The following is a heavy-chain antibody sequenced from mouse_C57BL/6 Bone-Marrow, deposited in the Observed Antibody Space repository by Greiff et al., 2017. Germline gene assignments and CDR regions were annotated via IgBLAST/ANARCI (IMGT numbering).Heavy chain of an antibody. CDR1: GYTFTSSG. J-gene: IGHJ3*01. CDR2: IYPRSGNT. CDR3: ARKLRAY. Sequence: VQLQQSGAELARPGASVKLSCKASGYTFTSSGISWVKQRTGQGLEWIGEIYPRSGNTYYNEKFKGKATLTSDKSSSTAYMELRSLTSEDSAVYFCARKLRAYWGQGTLVTVSA. V-gene: IGHV1-81*01. D-gene: IGHD1-1*01.